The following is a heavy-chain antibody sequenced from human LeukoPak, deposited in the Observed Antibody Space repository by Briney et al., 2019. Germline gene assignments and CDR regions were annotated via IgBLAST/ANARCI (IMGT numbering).Heavy chain of an antibody. V-gene: IGHV1-2*02. Sequence: ASVKVSCKASGYTFTGYYMHWVRQAPGQGLEWMGWINPNSGGTNYAQKFQGRVTMTRDTSISTACMELSRLRSDDTAVYYCARAATVTTSLDYWGQGTLVTVSS. CDR2: INPNSGGT. CDR3: ARAATVTTSLDY. D-gene: IGHD4-17*01. CDR1: GYTFTGYY. J-gene: IGHJ4*02.